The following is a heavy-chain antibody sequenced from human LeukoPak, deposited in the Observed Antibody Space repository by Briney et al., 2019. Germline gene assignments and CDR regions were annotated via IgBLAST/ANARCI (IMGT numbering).Heavy chain of an antibody. V-gene: IGHV3-30*03. Sequence: GGSLRLSCAASGFTFSSYGMHWVRQAPGKGLEWVAVISYDGSNKYYADSVKGRFTISRDNSKNTLYLQMNSLRVDDTAFYYCARDDKWGFDCWGQGALVTVSS. D-gene: IGHD7-27*01. CDR1: GFTFSSYG. J-gene: IGHJ4*02. CDR2: ISYDGSNK. CDR3: ARDDKWGFDC.